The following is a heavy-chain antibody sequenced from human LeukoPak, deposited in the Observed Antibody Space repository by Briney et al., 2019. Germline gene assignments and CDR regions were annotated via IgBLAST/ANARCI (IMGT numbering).Heavy chain of an antibody. Sequence: SETLSLTCTVSGGSISSGSYYWSWIRQPAGKGLEWIGRIYTSGSTNYNPSLKSRVTISVDTSKNQFSLKLSSVTAADTAVYYCASYGSGKHYWGQGALVTVSS. CDR3: ASYGSGKHY. D-gene: IGHD3-10*01. V-gene: IGHV4-61*02. CDR2: IYTSGST. CDR1: GGSISSGSYY. J-gene: IGHJ4*02.